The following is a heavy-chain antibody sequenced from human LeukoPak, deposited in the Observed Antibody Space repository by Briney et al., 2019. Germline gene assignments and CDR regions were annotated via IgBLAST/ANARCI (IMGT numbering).Heavy chain of an antibody. V-gene: IGHV3-15*01. CDR3: ARDHQDSSGWGYYYGMDV. J-gene: IGHJ6*02. D-gene: IGHD6-19*01. CDR1: GFTFSNAW. CDR2: IRSKTDGGTT. Sequence: RGSLRLSCAVSGFTFSNAWMSWVRQAPGKGLEWVGRIRSKTDGGTTDYAAPLKGRFTISRDDSRNTLYLQMNSLRAEDTAVYYCARDHQDSSGWGYYYGMDVWGQGTTVTVSS.